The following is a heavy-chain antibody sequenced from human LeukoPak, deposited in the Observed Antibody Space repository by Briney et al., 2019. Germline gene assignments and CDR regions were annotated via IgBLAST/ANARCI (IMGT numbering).Heavy chain of an antibody. CDR2: ISSSGSTI. J-gene: IGHJ6*02. V-gene: IGHV3-48*03. CDR3: ARAQSFYYYGMDV. Sequence: NPGGSLRLSCAASGFTFSSYEMNWVRQAPGKGLEWVSYISSSGSTIYYADSVKGRFTISRDNAKNSLYLQMNSPRAEDTAVYYCARAQSFYYYGMDVWGQGTTVTVSS. D-gene: IGHD4-11*01. CDR1: GFTFSSYE.